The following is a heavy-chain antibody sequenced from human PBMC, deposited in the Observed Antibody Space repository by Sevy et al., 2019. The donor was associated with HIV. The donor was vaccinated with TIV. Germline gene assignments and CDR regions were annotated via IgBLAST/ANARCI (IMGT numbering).Heavy chain of an antibody. J-gene: IGHJ4*02. V-gene: IGHV3-30*18. CDR1: GFIFNNYD. CDR3: AKDMVDCSGGTCYSGAVSPFES. D-gene: IGHD2-15*01. Sequence: GGSLRLSCAASGFIFNNYDRYWIRQAPGKGLEWVATVSYDGADKDYADIVKGRFTISRDSSRSMLYLQMSSLRPEDTGVYFCAKDMVDCSGGTCYSGAVSPFESWGQGTLVTVSS. CDR2: VSYDGADK.